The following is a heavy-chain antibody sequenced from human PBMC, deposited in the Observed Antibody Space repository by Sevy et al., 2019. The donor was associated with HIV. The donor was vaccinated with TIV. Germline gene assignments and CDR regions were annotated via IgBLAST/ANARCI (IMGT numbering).Heavy chain of an antibody. CDR2: IYSDGRT. CDR1: GFSVSSNY. CDR3: MREDIVLGEDNYYGMDV. Sequence: GGCLRLSCVVSGFSVSSNYMSWVRQAPGKGLEWVSNIYSDGRTYYADSVRGRFTISRDTSKNTVYLEMKSLRAEDTAVYYPMREDIVLGEDNYYGMDVWGHGTTVTVSS. J-gene: IGHJ6*02. D-gene: IGHD2-15*01. V-gene: IGHV3-53*01.